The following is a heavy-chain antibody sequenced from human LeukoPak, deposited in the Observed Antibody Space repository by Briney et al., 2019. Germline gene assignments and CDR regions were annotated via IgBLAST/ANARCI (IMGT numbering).Heavy chain of an antibody. CDR3: ARHPLCPRQLWSQPSPDNWFDP. CDR1: GGSISSSSYY. V-gene: IGHV4-39*01. J-gene: IGHJ5*02. D-gene: IGHD5-18*01. Sequence: SETLSLTCTVSGGSISSSSYYWGWIRQPPGKGLEWIGSIYYSGSTYYNPSLKSRVTISVDTSKNHFSLKLSSVTAADTAVYYCARHPLCPRQLWSQPSPDNWFDPWGQGTLVTVSS. CDR2: IYYSGST.